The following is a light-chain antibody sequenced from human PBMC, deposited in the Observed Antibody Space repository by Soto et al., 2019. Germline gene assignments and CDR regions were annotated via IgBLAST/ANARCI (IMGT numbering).Light chain of an antibody. CDR2: GAS. CDR1: QSVSSSY. J-gene: IGKJ5*01. CDR3: QQYGSSPG. V-gene: IGKV3-20*01. Sequence: EIVLTQSPGTLSLSPGERATLSCRASQSVSSSYLAWYQQKPGQAPRLLIYGASSRATGIPDRFSGSGSGTDSTLTISRLEPEDFAVYYCQQYGSSPGFGQGTRLEIK.